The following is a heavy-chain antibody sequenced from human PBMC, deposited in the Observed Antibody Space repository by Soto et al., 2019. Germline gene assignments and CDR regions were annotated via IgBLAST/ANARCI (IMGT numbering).Heavy chain of an antibody. CDR2: ISAYNGNT. CDR3: ARDPILWFGELLSSYYGMDV. V-gene: IGHV1-18*01. CDR1: GYTFTSYG. D-gene: IGHD3-10*01. J-gene: IGHJ6*02. Sequence: ASVKVSCKASGYTFTSYGISWVRQAPGQGLEWMGWISAYNGNTNYAQKLQGRVTMTTDTSTSTAYMELRSLRSDDTAVYYCARDPILWFGELLSSYYGMDVWGQGTTVTVSS.